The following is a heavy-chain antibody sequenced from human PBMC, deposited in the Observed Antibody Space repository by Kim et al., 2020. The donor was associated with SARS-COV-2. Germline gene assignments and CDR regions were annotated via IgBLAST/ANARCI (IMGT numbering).Heavy chain of an antibody. J-gene: IGHJ6*03. Sequence: NGHQKYSQKYTGRINITRDTSAGTAYMELSSLRSEDTAVYYCARKREGMDVWGKGTTVTVSS. CDR2: NGHQ. CDR3: ARKREGMDV. V-gene: IGHV1-3*01.